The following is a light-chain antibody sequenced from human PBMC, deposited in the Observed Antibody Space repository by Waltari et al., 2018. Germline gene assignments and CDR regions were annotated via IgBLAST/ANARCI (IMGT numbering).Light chain of an antibody. CDR2: GAS. V-gene: IGKV3-20*01. CDR1: QSVSSSY. J-gene: IGKJ2*01. CDR3: QYYGGSPYT. Sequence: EIVLTQSPGTLSLSPGERATIPCRASQSVSSSYLAWYQQKPGQAPRLFIYGASSRATGIPDRFSGSGSGTDFTLTISRLEPEDFAVYFCQYYGGSPYTFGQGTNLEIK.